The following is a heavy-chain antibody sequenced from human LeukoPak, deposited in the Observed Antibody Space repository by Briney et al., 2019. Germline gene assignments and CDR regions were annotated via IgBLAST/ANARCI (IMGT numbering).Heavy chain of an antibody. CDR3: ARSGSGSYLFDY. J-gene: IGHJ4*02. CDR1: GFTFSSYG. V-gene: IGHV3-30*03. CDR2: ISYDGSNK. D-gene: IGHD1-26*01. Sequence: GRSLRLSCAASGFTFSSYGMHWVRQAPGKGLEWVAVISYDGSNKYYADSVKGRFTISRDNSKNTLYLQMNSLRAEDTAVYYCARSGSGSYLFDYWGQGTLVTVSS.